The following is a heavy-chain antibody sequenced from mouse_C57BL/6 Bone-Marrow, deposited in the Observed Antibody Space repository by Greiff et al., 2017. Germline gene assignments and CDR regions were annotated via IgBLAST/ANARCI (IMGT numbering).Heavy chain of an antibody. CDR2: ISSGGRST. Sequence: DVKLVESGGDLVKPGGSLKLSCAASGFTFSSYGMSWVRQTPDKRLEWVATISSGGRSTYSPDSVKGRFTISRDNAKNTLYLQMSSLKSEDTAMYYSARQAYYSNCLFAYWGQGTLVTVSA. D-gene: IGHD2-5*01. CDR1: GFTFSSYG. CDR3: ARQAYYSNCLFAY. J-gene: IGHJ3*01. V-gene: IGHV5-6*02.